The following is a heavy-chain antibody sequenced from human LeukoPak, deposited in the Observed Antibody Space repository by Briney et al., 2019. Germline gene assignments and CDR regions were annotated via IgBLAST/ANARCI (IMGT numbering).Heavy chain of an antibody. J-gene: IGHJ4*02. D-gene: IGHD1-26*01. V-gene: IGHV1-2*02. CDR3: ARCTSGSFNAQFDY. CDR1: GYIFTVYY. CDR2: INPNSGGT. Sequence: ASVKVSCKASGYIFTVYYMHWVRQAPGQGLEWMGWINPNSGGTNYAQKFQGRVTMTRDTSISTAYMELSRLRSDDTAVYYCARCTSGSFNAQFDYWGQGTLVTVSS.